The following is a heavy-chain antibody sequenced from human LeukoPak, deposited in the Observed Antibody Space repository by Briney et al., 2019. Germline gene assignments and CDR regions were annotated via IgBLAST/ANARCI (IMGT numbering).Heavy chain of an antibody. V-gene: IGHV4-59*01. CDR1: GGSISSYY. CDR2: IYYSGST. D-gene: IGHD2-15*01. Sequence: SETLSLTCTVSGGSISSYYWSWIRQPPGKGLEWIGYIYYSGSTNYNPSLKSRVTISVDTSKNQFSLKLSSVTAADTAVYYCARASNYCSGGSCYDAFDIWGQGTMVTVSS. CDR3: ARASNYCSGGSCYDAFDI. J-gene: IGHJ3*02.